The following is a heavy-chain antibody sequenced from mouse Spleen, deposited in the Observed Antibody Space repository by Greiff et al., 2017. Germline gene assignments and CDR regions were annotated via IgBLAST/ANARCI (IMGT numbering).Heavy chain of an antibody. J-gene: IGHJ1*01. V-gene: IGHV1-18*01. Sequence: EVQLQQSGPELVKPGASVKISCKASGYAFSSSWMNWVKQRPGKSLEWIGDINPNNGGTIYNQKFKGKATLTVDKSSSTAYMELRSLTSEDTAVYYCARVGKLGPASYWYFDVWGAGTTVTVSS. D-gene: IGHD4-1*01. CDR2: INPNNGGT. CDR1: GYAFSSSW. CDR3: ARVGKLGPASYWYFDV.